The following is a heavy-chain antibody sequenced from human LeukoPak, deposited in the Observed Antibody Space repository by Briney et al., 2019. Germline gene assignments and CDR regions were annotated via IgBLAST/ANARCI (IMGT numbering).Heavy chain of an antibody. CDR3: AKGVRGSSSWLDY. CDR2: ISWNSGSI. Sequence: GGSLRLSCAASGFTFDDYAMSWVRQAPGKGLEWVSGISWNSGSIGYADSVKGRFTISRDNAKNSLYLQMNSLRAEDTALYYCAKGVRGSSSWLDYWGQGTLVTVSS. D-gene: IGHD6-13*01. J-gene: IGHJ4*02. V-gene: IGHV3-9*01. CDR1: GFTFDDYA.